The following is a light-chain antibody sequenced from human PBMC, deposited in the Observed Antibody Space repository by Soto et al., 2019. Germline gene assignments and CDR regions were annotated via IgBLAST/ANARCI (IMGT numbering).Light chain of an antibody. CDR2: GAS. CDR3: QQSYNTPRT. CDR1: QSVSSY. Sequence: EIVLTQSPATLSLSPGERATLSCRASQSVSSYLAWYQQKPGQAPRLLIDGASNRATGIPARFSGSGSGTDFTLTISSLQPEDFATYYCQQSYNTPRTFGQGTKVDIK. J-gene: IGKJ1*01. V-gene: IGKV3-11*01.